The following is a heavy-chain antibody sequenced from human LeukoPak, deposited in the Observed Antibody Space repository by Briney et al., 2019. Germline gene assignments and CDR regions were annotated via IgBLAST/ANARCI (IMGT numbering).Heavy chain of an antibody. CDR1: GXTFSAYA. Sequence: GGSLRLSCAASGXTFSAYAMSWVRQAPGKGLESVSTIHGSGGNMYYADSVKGRFTISRDNSSNTLYPQMNGLRAEDTAVYYCARDFDYVWGSYRLWYFDLWGRGTLVTVSS. J-gene: IGHJ2*01. CDR3: ARDFDYVWGSYRLWYFDL. CDR2: IHGSGGNM. D-gene: IGHD3-16*02. V-gene: IGHV3-23*01.